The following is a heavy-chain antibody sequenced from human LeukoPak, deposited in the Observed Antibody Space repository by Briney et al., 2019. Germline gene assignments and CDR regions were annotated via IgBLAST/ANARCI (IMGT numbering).Heavy chain of an antibody. J-gene: IGHJ4*02. Sequence: GGSLRLSCAASGFTFSDYYVSWIRQAPGKGLEWVSYISSSGSTIYYADSVKGRFTISRDNAKNSLYLQMNSLRAEDTAVYYCARRRIPPNRSDYWGQGTLVTVSS. D-gene: IGHD2-21*01. CDR2: ISSSGSTI. V-gene: IGHV3-11*04. CDR3: ARRRIPPNRSDY. CDR1: GFTFSDYY.